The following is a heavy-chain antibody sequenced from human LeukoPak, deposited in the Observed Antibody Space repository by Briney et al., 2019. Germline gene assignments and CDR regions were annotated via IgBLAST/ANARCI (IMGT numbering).Heavy chain of an antibody. CDR2: ISAYNGNT. Sequence: ASVKVSCKASGYTFTSYGISWVRQAPGQGLEWMGWISAYNGNTNYAQKLQGRVTMTTDTSTSTAYMELRSLRSDDTAVYYCARVCSGGSCYGAFDIWGRGTMVTVSS. CDR3: ARVCSGGSCYGAFDI. CDR1: GYTFTSYG. V-gene: IGHV1-18*01. D-gene: IGHD2-15*01. J-gene: IGHJ3*02.